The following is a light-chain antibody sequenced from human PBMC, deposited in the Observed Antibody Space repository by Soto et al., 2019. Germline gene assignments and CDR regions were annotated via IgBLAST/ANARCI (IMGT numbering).Light chain of an antibody. CDR3: HQRSNWLT. CDR2: DTS. CDR1: QSVTSNY. J-gene: IGKJ4*01. Sequence: EIVMTQSPATLSFSPGERATLSCRASQSVTSNYLAWYQQKPGQAPGLLVYDTSTRASGVPDRFSGSGSGTDFTLTINSLEPEDFAVYYCHQRSNWLTFGGGTKVDIK. V-gene: IGKV3D-20*02.